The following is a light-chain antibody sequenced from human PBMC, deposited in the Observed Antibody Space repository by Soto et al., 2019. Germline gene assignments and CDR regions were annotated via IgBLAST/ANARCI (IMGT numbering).Light chain of an antibody. CDR3: ETWDSNTLV. CDR2: LEGSGSY. CDR1: SGHSSYI. Sequence: QSVLTQSFSASASLGSSVKLTCTLSSGHSSYIIAWHQQQPGKAPRYLMKLEGSGSYNKGSRVPDRFSGSSSGADRYLTISNLQSEDEADYYCETWDSNTLVFGGGTKVTVL. J-gene: IGLJ2*01. V-gene: IGLV4-60*03.